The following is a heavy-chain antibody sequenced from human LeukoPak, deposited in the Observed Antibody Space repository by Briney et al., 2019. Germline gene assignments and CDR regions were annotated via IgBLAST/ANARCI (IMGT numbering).Heavy chain of an antibody. CDR2: IKQDGREK. J-gene: IGHJ4*02. V-gene: IGHV3-7*01. CDR1: GFTFSSYW. D-gene: IGHD3-9*01. CDR3: ARVEDYDILTGFDY. Sequence: GGSLRLSCAASGFTFSSYWMSWVRQAPGKGLEWVANIKQDGREKYYVDSVKGRFTISRDDAKNSLYLQMNSLRAEDTAVYYCARVEDYDILTGFDYWGQGTLVTVSS.